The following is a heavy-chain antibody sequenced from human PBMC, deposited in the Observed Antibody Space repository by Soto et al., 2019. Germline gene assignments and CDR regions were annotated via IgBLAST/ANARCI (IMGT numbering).Heavy chain of an antibody. CDR3: ARVTDYSNYWSPSLRGNWFDP. Sequence: GPPVKVSCKASGYTFTSYGISWVRQAPGQGLEWMGWISAYNGNTNYAQKLQGRVTMTTDTSTSTAYMELRSLRSDDTAVYYCARVTDYSNYWSPSLRGNWFDPWGQGTLVTVSS. CDR1: GYTFTSYG. CDR2: ISAYNGNT. J-gene: IGHJ5*02. V-gene: IGHV1-18*01. D-gene: IGHD4-4*01.